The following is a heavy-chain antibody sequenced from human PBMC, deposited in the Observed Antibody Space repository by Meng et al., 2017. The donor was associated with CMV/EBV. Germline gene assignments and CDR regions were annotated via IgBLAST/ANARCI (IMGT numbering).Heavy chain of an antibody. J-gene: IGHJ6*02. D-gene: IGHD3-22*01. CDR3: ARVGVGGYPGYYYYYYGIDV. Sequence: GESLKISCAASGFTFSSYEMNWVRQAPGKGLEWVSYISSCGSTIYYADSVKGRFTISRDNAKNSLYLQMNSLRAEDTAVYYCARVGVGGYPGYYYYYYGIDVWGQGTTVTVSS. CDR2: ISSCGSTI. V-gene: IGHV3-48*03. CDR1: GFTFSSYE.